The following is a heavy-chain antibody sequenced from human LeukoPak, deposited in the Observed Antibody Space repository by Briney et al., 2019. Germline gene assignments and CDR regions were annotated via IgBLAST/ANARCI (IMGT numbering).Heavy chain of an antibody. CDR2: ISSSSSYI. J-gene: IGHJ4*02. CDR1: GFTFSSYS. CDR3: ARKAYYYDSSGEFDY. Sequence: PGGSLRLSCAAPGFTFSSYSMNWVRQAPGKGLEWVSSISSSSSYIYYADSVKGRFTISRDNAKNSLYLQMNSLRAEDTAVYYCARKAYYYDSSGEFDYWGQGTLVTVSS. D-gene: IGHD3-22*01. V-gene: IGHV3-21*01.